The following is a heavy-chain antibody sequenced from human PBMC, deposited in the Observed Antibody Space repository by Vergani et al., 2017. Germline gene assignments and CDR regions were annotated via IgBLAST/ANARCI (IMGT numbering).Heavy chain of an antibody. Sequence: QVQLVQSGAEVKKPGASVKVSCKASGYTFTGYYMHWVRQAPGQGLEWMGWINPNSGGTNYAQKFQGRVTMTRDTSISTAYMELSRLRSDDTAVYYCARAIWPTVTTGYYYYGMDVWGQGTTVTVSS. CDR2: INPNSGGT. CDR1: GYTFTGYY. V-gene: IGHV1-2*02. D-gene: IGHD4-17*01. CDR3: ARAIWPTVTTGYYYYGMDV. J-gene: IGHJ6*02.